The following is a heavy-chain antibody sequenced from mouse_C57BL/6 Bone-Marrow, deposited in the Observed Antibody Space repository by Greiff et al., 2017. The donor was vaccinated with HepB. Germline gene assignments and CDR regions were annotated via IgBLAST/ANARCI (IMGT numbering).Heavy chain of an antibody. V-gene: IGHV7-1*01. J-gene: IGHJ2*01. Sequence: EVQLVESGGGLVQSGRSLRLSCATSGFTFSDFYMEWVRQAPGKGLEWIAASRNKANDYTTEYSASVKGRFIVSRDTSQSILYLQMNALRAEDTAIYYCARDGADGYFYFDYWGQGTTLTVSS. CDR2: SRNKANDYTT. CDR1: GFTFSDFY. D-gene: IGHD2-3*01. CDR3: ARDGADGYFYFDY.